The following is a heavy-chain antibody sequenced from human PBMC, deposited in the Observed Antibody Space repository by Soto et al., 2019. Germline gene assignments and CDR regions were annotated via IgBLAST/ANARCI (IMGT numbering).Heavy chain of an antibody. D-gene: IGHD3-3*01. V-gene: IGHV3-15*01. CDR3: TTAGLGGVRFLEWLLGSEGAFHI. CDR1: GFTFSNAW. Sequence: EVQLVESGGGVVKPGGSLRLSCAASGFTFSNAWMSWVRQAPGKGLEWVGRIKSKTDGGTTDYAAPVKGRFTISRDDSKHKLYLEMSSLETGAAAVYYCTTAGLGGVRFLEWLLGSEGAFHIWVRGTMVTVSS. CDR2: IKSKTDGGTT. J-gene: IGHJ3*02.